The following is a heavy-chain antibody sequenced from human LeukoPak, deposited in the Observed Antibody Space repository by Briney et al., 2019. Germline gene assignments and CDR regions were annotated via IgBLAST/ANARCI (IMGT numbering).Heavy chain of an antibody. V-gene: IGHV4-59*01. CDR2: IYYSGST. J-gene: IGHJ6*03. Sequence: ASETLSLTCTVSGGSISSYYWSWIRQPPGKGLEWIGYIYYSGSTNYNPSLKSRVTISVDTSKNQFSLKLSSVTAADTAVYYCARILRYYDILHGYYYYMDVWGKGTTVTVSS. CDR3: ARILRYYDILHGYYYYMDV. D-gene: IGHD3-9*01. CDR1: GGSISSYY.